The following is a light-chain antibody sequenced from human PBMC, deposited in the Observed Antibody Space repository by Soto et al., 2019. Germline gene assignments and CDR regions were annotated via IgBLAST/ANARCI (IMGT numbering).Light chain of an antibody. J-gene: IGKJ2*01. CDR2: AAS. V-gene: IGKV1-39*01. Sequence: DIQMTQSPSSLSASVGDRVTITCRASQSISSYLNWYRQKPGKAPKPLIFAASSLQSGAPSRFSGSGSGTDFTLTISSLQPEDFATYYCLENYSTRYTFGQGTKLEI. CDR1: QSISSY. CDR3: LENYSTRYT.